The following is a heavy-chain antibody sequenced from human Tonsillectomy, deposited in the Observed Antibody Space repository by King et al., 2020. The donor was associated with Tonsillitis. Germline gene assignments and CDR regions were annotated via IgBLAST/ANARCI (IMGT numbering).Heavy chain of an antibody. CDR3: ARDQMYYDDSSDRYFDL. V-gene: IGHV4-59*01. CDR2: IYYSGST. D-gene: IGHD3-22*01. J-gene: IGHJ2*01. CDR1: GGSISSYY. Sequence: QLQESGPGLVKPSETLSLTCTVSGGSISSYYWSWIRQPPGKVLEWIGYIYYSGSTHYTPSLKSRITISVDTSKNHFSLRLSSVTAADTAVYYCARDQMYYDDSSDRYFDLWGRGTLVTVSS.